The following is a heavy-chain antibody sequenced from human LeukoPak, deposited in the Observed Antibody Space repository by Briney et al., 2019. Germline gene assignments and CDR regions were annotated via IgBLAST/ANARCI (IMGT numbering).Heavy chain of an antibody. CDR1: GGTFSSYA. D-gene: IGHD3-10*01. CDR2: IIPIFGTA. Sequence: VASVTVSCKASGGTFSSYAISWVRQAPGQGLEWMGGIIPIFGTANYAQKFQGRVTITADESTSTAYMELSSLRSEDTAVYYCARDPFMAKGYRGQGTLVTVSS. CDR3: ARDPFMAKGY. V-gene: IGHV1-69*13. J-gene: IGHJ4*02.